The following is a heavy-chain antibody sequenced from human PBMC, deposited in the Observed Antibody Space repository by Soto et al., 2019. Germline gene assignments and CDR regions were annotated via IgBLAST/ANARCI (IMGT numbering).Heavy chain of an antibody. CDR2: IIPIFGTA. J-gene: IGHJ4*02. V-gene: IGHV1-69*12. CDR1: GGTFSSYD. CDR3: ARGRAYYYDSSGYYYGDY. D-gene: IGHD3-22*01. Sequence: QVQLVQSGAEVKKPGSSVKVSCKASGGTFSSYDISWVRQAPGQGLEWMGGIIPIFGTANYAQKFQGRVTITADESTSTAYMELSSLRSEDTAVYYCARGRAYYYDSSGYYYGDYWGQGTLVTVSA.